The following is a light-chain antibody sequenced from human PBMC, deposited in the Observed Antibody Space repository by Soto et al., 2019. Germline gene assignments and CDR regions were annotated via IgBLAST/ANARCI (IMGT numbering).Light chain of an antibody. Sequence: AIQLTQSPSSLSASVGDRVTITCRASQGISSALAWYQQKPGKAPKLLIYDASSLESGVPSRFSGSGSGTDFTLTISSLQPGDFATYYCQQFNNYSYTFGQGTKLEIK. CDR1: QGISSA. V-gene: IGKV1D-13*01. J-gene: IGKJ2*01. CDR3: QQFNNYSYT. CDR2: DAS.